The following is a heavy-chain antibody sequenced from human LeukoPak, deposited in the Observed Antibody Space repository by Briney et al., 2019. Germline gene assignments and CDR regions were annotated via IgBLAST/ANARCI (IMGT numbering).Heavy chain of an antibody. D-gene: IGHD5-18*01. CDR2: IYHSGST. V-gene: IGHV4-4*02. CDR3: ASRDSYGYLGVDY. CDR1: GGSISSRNW. J-gene: IGHJ4*02. Sequence: SETLSLTCAVSGGSISSRNWWSWVRQPPGKGLEWIGEIYHSGSTNYNPSLKSRVTISVDKSKNQFSLKLSSVTAADTAVYYCASRDSYGYLGVDYWGQGTLVTVSS.